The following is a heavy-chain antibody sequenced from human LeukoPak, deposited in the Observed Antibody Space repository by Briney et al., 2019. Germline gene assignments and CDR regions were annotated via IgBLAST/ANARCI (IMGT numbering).Heavy chain of an antibody. D-gene: IGHD5-12*01. J-gene: IGHJ4*02. CDR3: ARESYIVATITGFDY. V-gene: IGHV1-69*05. CDR2: IIPIFGTA. CDR1: GGTFSSYA. Sequence: SVKVSCKASGGTFSSYAISWVRQAPGQGLEWMGRIIPIFGTANYAQKFQGRVTITTAESTSTAYMELSSLRSEDTAVYYCARESYIVATITGFDYWGQGTLVTVSS.